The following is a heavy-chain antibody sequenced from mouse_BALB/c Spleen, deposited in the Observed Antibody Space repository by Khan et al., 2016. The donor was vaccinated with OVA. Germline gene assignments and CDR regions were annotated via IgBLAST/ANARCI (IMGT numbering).Heavy chain of an antibody. J-gene: IGHJ3*01. Sequence: LQQSGAELARPGASVKLSCKASGYTFTDYYINWVKQRTGQGLEWIGEISSGSGDTYYNERFKGKATLTADKSSSTAYMQLSSLTSEASAVYFCARRNYFGYTFAYWGQGTLVTVSA. CDR3: ARRNYFGYTFAY. D-gene: IGHD1-2*01. CDR2: ISSGSGDT. V-gene: IGHV1-77*01. CDR1: GYTFTDYY.